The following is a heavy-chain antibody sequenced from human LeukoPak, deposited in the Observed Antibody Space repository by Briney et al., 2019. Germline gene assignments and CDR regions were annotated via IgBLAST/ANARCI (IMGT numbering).Heavy chain of an antibody. CDR3: ARVYSYGYAAFDY. CDR2: ISSSGSTI. D-gene: IGHD5-18*01. J-gene: IGHJ4*02. Sequence: PGGSLRLSCAASGFTFSSYEMNWVRQAPGKGLEWVSYISSSGSTIYYADSVKGRFTISRDNAKNSLYLQMNSLRAEDTAVYYCARVYSYGYAAFDYWGRGTLVTVSS. CDR1: GFTFSSYE. V-gene: IGHV3-48*03.